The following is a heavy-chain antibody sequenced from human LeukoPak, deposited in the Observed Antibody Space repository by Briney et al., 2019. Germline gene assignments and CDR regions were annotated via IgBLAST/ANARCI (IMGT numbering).Heavy chain of an antibody. CDR2: IYTGGNT. J-gene: IGHJ4*02. D-gene: IGHD2-15*01. CDR3: ARDGRRGLDCNGGGCYFVPGQ. V-gene: IGHV3-66*01. CDR1: GFTVSGNY. Sequence: GGSLRLSCAASGFTVSGNYMSWVRHAPGRGLEWVSVIYTGGNTYYADSVKGRFTISRDSSKNTVYLQMNSLRGEDTAVYYCARDGRRGLDCNGGGCYFVPGQWGQGTVVTVSS.